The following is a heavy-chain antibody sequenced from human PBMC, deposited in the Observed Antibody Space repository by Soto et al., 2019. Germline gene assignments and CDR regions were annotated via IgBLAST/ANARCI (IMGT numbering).Heavy chain of an antibody. J-gene: IGHJ6*02. Sequence: GASVKVSCKASGGTFSSYAISWVRQAPGQGPEWMGGIIPIFGTANYAQKFQGRVTITADESTSTAYMEPSSLRSEDTAVYYCARGQWLSDEIKDSYYYYGMDVWGQGTTVTVSS. CDR2: IIPIFGTA. D-gene: IGHD6-19*01. CDR1: GGTFSSYA. CDR3: ARGQWLSDEIKDSYYYYGMDV. V-gene: IGHV1-69*13.